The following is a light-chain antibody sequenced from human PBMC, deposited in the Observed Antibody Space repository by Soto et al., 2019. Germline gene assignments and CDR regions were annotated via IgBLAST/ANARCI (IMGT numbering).Light chain of an antibody. CDR1: SSDVGSHNL. CDR3: CSYAGTSTFSYV. Sequence: QSALTQPASVSGSPGQSITISCTGTSSDVGSHNLVSWYQQHPGKAPKLMIYAGTERPSGVSNRFSGSKSGNTASLTISGLQAENEADYYCCSYAGTSTFSYVFGTGTKVTVL. CDR2: AGT. J-gene: IGLJ1*01. V-gene: IGLV2-23*03.